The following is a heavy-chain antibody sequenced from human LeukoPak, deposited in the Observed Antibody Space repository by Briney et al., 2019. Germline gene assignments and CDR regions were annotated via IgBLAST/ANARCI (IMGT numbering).Heavy chain of an antibody. V-gene: IGHV3-21*01. CDR3: ARDRGDDTAMAPSDY. Sequence: GGSLRLSCAASGFTFSSYSMTWVRQAPGKGLEWVSSISSSSSYIYYADSVKGRFTISRDNAKNSLYLQMNSLRAEDTAVYYCARDRGDDTAMAPSDYWGQGTLVTVSS. J-gene: IGHJ4*02. CDR2: ISSSSSYI. CDR1: GFTFSSYS. D-gene: IGHD5-18*01.